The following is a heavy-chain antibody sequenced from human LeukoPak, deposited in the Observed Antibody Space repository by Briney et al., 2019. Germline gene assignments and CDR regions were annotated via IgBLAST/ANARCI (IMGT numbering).Heavy chain of an antibody. CDR2: INYSGST. CDR3: ARVTFWSGYSLFDY. Sequence: PSETLSLTCTVSGGSISSYYWSWIRQPPGKGLEWIGYINYSGSTNYNPSLKSRVTISVDTSKNQFSLKLSSVTAADTAVYYCARVTFWSGYSLFDYWGQGTLVTVSS. CDR1: GGSISSYY. J-gene: IGHJ4*02. V-gene: IGHV4-59*01. D-gene: IGHD3-3*01.